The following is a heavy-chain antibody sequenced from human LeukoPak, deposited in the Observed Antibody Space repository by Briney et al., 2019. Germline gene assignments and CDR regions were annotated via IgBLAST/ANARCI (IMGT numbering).Heavy chain of an antibody. J-gene: IGHJ6*03. CDR3: AKRTEADILTGEYPLYYYMDD. CDR2: ISGSGGST. V-gene: IGHV3-23*01. CDR1: GFTFSSYA. Sequence: PGGSLRLSCAASGFTFSSYAMSWVRQAPGKGLEWVSAISGSGGSTYYADSVKGRFTISRDNSKNTLYLQMNSLRAEDTAVYYCAKRTEADILTGEYPLYYYMDDWGKGTTVTISS. D-gene: IGHD3-9*01.